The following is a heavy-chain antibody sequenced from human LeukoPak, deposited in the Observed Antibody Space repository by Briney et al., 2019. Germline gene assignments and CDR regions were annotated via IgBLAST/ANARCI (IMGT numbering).Heavy chain of an antibody. CDR1: GHTFTSYG. CDR3: ARCWSSDRGYCDY. Sequence: ASVKVSCKTSGHTFTSYGITWARPAPGQGLEWMGWISAYNGKTDYARKLQERVTMTTDTSTSTAYMELRSLRSDDTAVYYCARCWSSDRGYCDYWGQGTLVTVSS. V-gene: IGHV1-18*01. J-gene: IGHJ4*02. CDR2: ISAYNGKT.